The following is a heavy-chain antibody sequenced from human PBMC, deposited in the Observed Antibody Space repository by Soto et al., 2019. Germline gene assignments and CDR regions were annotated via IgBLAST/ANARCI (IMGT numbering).Heavy chain of an antibody. CDR2: ISGSGGST. D-gene: IGHD4-4*01. CDR1: GFTFSSYG. Sequence: GGSLRLSCAASGFTFSSYGMHWVRQAPGKGLEWVSAISGSGGSTYYADSVKGRFTISRDNSKNTLYLQMNSLRAEDTAVYYCAKSYSDYYYGMDVWGQGTTVTVSS. J-gene: IGHJ6*02. CDR3: AKSYSDYYYGMDV. V-gene: IGHV3-23*01.